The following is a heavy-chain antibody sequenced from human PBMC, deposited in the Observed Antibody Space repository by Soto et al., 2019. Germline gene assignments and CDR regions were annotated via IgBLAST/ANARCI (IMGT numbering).Heavy chain of an antibody. J-gene: IGHJ4*02. CDR3: TRDDSGLGIDY. D-gene: IGHD2-21*01. V-gene: IGHV3-74*01. Sequence: GGSLRLSCEASGFNFRDFWMPWVRQPPGKGPEWVSNIPSDGRDVSYADSVRGRFTISRDDARNTLYLQMSDLRVEDTAIYYCTRDDSGLGIDYWGQGAQVTVSS. CDR2: IPSDGRDV. CDR1: GFNFRDFW.